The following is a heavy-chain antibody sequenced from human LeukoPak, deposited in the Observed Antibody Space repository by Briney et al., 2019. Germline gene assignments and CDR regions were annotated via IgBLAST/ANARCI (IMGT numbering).Heavy chain of an antibody. Sequence: GGSLRLSCTTSGFTFRDNALSWVRQAPGKGPEGIASIRTKADGERREYAASVEGRFAISRDDSQSIAYLQMNDLRTEDTAVYYCSRWQGRTQFFHYWGQGTLVTVSS. V-gene: IGHV3-49*04. D-gene: IGHD6-19*01. CDR2: IRTKADGERR. CDR3: SRWQGRTQFFHY. CDR1: GFTFRDNA. J-gene: IGHJ4*02.